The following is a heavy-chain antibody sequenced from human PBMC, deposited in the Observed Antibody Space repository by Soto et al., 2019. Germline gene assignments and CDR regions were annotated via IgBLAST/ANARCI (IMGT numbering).Heavy chain of an antibody. J-gene: IGHJ4*02. CDR2: ISGSGGST. Sequence: EVQLLESGGGLVQPGGSLRLSCAASGFTFSSYDMSWVRQAPGKGLEWVSAISGSGGSTYYADSVKGRFTISRDNSKNTLYLQMNGLRAEDTAVYYCAKDSFPSIAAAGPTLDYWGQGTMVTVSS. CDR1: GFTFSSYD. CDR3: AKDSFPSIAAAGPTLDY. V-gene: IGHV3-23*01. D-gene: IGHD6-13*01.